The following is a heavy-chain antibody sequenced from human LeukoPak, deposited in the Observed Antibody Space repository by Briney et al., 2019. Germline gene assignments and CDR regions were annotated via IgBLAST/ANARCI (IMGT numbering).Heavy chain of an antibody. CDR1: GFTFNNYA. Sequence: GGSLRLSCAASGFTFNNYALHWVRQAPGKGLEWVAVISFDGNSNHYADSVKGRFTISRDNSKNTLYLQMNSLRAEDTAMYYCARGRRTGDRGYYFDYWGQGTLVTVSS. V-gene: IGHV3-30*04. CDR3: ARGRRTGDRGYYFDY. CDR2: ISFDGNSN. J-gene: IGHJ4*02. D-gene: IGHD7-27*01.